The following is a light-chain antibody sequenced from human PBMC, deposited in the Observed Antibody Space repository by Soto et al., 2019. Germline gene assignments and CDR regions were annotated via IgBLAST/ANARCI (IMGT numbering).Light chain of an antibody. CDR3: KSYAGSNTYV. J-gene: IGLJ1*01. V-gene: IGLV2-8*01. Sequence: QSVLTQPPSASGSPGQSVTISCTGTSSDVGTYNYVSWYQQHPGKAPKVMIYDVIKRPSGVPDRFSGSKSGNTASLTVSGLQAEDEADYFCKSYAGSNTYVFGSGTKLTVL. CDR2: DVI. CDR1: SSDVGTYNY.